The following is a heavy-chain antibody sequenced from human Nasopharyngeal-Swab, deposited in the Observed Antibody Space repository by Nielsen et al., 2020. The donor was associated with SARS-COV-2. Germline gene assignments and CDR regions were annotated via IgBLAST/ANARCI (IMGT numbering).Heavy chain of an antibody. J-gene: IGHJ4*02. V-gene: IGHV3-33*08. CDR1: GFTFSSYA. CDR2: IWYDGSNK. CDR3: ARDRLEKQLVFDY. Sequence: GESLKISCAASGFTFSSYAMSWVRQAPGKGLEWVAVIWYDGSNKYYADSVKGRFTISRDNSKNTLYLQMNSLRAEDTAVYYCARDRLEKQLVFDYWGQGTLVTVSS. D-gene: IGHD6-13*01.